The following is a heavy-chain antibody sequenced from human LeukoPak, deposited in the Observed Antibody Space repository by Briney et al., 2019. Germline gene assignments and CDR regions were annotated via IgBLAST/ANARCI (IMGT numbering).Heavy chain of an antibody. CDR3: ARPYGSGSGSRQMSD. V-gene: IGHV1-69*13. Sequence: ASVKVSCKASGYTLTGYYMHWVRQAPGQGPEWMGGIVPIFGSANYAQKFQGRVTITADESTTTAYMELTGLRSEDTAVYYCARPYGSGSGSRQMSDWGQGTLVTVSS. CDR1: GYTLTGYY. D-gene: IGHD3-10*01. J-gene: IGHJ4*02. CDR2: IVPIFGSA.